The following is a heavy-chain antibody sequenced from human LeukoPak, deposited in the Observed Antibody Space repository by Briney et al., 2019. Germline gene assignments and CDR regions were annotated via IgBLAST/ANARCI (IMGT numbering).Heavy chain of an antibody. D-gene: IGHD3-10*02. CDR3: ARGTMFPYYFDY. V-gene: IGHV3-21*01. Sequence: GTSLRLSCAASGFKFSSYSMKCVRQAPGKGLEWVSFISSSSSYIYYADSLKGRFTISRDNAKNSLYLQMTSLRAEDTAVYYCARGTMFPYYFDYWGQGTLVTVSS. CDR2: ISSSSSYI. J-gene: IGHJ4*02. CDR1: GFKFSSYS.